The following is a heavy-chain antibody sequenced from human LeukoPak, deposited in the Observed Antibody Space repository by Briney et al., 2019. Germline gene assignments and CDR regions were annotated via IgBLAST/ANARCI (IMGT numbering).Heavy chain of an antibody. CDR1: GGTFSSYA. CDR2: TIPIFGAA. Sequence: GASVKVSCKASGGTFSSYAISWVRQAPGQGLEWMGGTIPIFGAANYAQKFQGRVTITADESTSTAYMELSSLRSEDTAVYYCARPEGGLSSSWIFDYWGQGTLVTVSS. J-gene: IGHJ4*02. CDR3: ARPEGGLSSSWIFDY. V-gene: IGHV1-69*13. D-gene: IGHD6-13*01.